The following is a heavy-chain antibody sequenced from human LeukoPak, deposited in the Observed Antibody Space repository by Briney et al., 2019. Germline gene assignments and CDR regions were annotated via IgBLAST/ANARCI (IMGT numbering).Heavy chain of an antibody. D-gene: IGHD2-21*02. Sequence: SETLSLTCTVSGGSISSGDYYWSWLRQPPGKGLEWIGYIYYSGSTYYNPSLKSRVTISVDTSKNQFSLKLSSVTAADTADCARHPRKVKGFDPWGQGTLVTVSS. V-gene: IGHV4-30-4*03. CDR1: GGSISSGDYY. J-gene: IGHJ5*02. CDR3: HPRKVKGFDP. CDR2: IYYSGST.